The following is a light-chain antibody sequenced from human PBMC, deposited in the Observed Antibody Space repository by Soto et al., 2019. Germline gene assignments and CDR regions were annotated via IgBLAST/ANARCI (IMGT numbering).Light chain of an antibody. J-gene: IGLJ1*01. V-gene: IGLV2-14*01. Sequence: QSALTRPASVSGSPGQSITISCTGTSSDVGGYNYVSWYQQHPGKAPKLMIYEVSNRPSGVSNRFSGSKSGNTASLTISGLQAEDEADSYCSSYTSRSTHVFGTGTKVTVL. CDR3: SSYTSRSTHV. CDR1: SSDVGGYNY. CDR2: EVS.